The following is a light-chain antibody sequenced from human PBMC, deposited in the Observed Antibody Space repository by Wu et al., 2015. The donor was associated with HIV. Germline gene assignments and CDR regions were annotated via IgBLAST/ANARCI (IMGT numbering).Light chain of an antibody. CDR2: DAS. CDR3: RQYHNWPRT. J-gene: IGKJ1*01. Sequence: EIVMTQSPATLSLSPGERATLSCRASQSVSSNLAWYQQKPGQAPSLLIYDASTRATGIPARFSGSGSGTEFTLTISSMQSEDFAVYYCRQYHNWPRTFGQGTKVEIK. V-gene: IGKV3-15*01. CDR1: QSVSSN.